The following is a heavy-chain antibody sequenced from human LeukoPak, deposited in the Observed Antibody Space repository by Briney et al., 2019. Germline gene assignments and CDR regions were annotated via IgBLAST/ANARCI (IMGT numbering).Heavy chain of an antibody. V-gene: IGHV4-30-4*08. CDR3: ARESYYDSSGYYLDY. D-gene: IGHD3-22*01. Sequence: NPSETLSLTCTVSGGSISSGDYYWSWIRQPPGKGLEWIGYIYYSGSTYYNPSLKSRVTISVDTSKNQFSLKLSSVTAADTAVYYCARESYYDSSGYYLDYWGQGTLVTVSS. CDR2: IYYSGST. J-gene: IGHJ4*02. CDR1: GGSISSGDYY.